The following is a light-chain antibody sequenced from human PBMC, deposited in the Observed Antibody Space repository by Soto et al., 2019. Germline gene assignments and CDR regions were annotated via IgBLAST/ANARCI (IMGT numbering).Light chain of an antibody. CDR2: AAS. J-gene: IGKJ1*01. Sequence: DIQMTQSPSSLSASVGDTVTLACRASQTISNYLNWYQQKPGKAPQLLIYAASSLQGGVPSRFSGSGSGTDFTLTITSLLPEDFATYYCQQSYSIPWTFGQGTKVDIK. CDR1: QTISNY. CDR3: QQSYSIPWT. V-gene: IGKV1-39*01.